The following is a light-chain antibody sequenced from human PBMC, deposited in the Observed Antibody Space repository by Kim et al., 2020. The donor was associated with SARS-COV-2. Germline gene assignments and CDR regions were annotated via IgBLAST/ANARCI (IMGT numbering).Light chain of an antibody. Sequence: SYELTQPPSVSVSPGQTASITCSGDKLGDKYACWYQQKPGQSPVLVIYQDSKRPSGIPERFSGSKSGNTATLTISGTQAKDEADYYCQAWDSSVVFGGGT. CDR1: KLGDKY. J-gene: IGLJ2*01. CDR3: QAWDSSVV. CDR2: QDS. V-gene: IGLV3-1*01.